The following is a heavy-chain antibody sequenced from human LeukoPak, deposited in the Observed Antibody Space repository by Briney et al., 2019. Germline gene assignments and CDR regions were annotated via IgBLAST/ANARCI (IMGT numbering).Heavy chain of an antibody. CDR3: ARHVLRRYYYGSGSYSPFDY. V-gene: IGHV4-61*05. Sequence: SETLSLTCTVSGGSISSSSYYWGWIRQPPGKGLEWVGYIYYSGSTNYNPSLKSRVTISVDTSKNQFSRNLSSVTAADTAVYYCARHVLRRYYYGSGSYSPFDYWGQGTLVTVSS. CDR2: IYYSGST. J-gene: IGHJ4*02. D-gene: IGHD3-10*01. CDR1: GGSISSSSYY.